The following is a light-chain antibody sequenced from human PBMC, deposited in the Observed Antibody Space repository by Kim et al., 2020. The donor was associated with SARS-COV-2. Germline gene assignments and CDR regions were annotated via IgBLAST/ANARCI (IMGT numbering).Light chain of an antibody. V-gene: IGKV3-20*01. CDR2: GAS. Sequence: SPGEGATLSCRASPRVSSSYLAWYPQKPGQAPRLLICGASSRATGIPDRFSGSGSGTDFTLTISRLEPEDFAVYYCQQYGSSPRTCGQGTKVDIK. CDR3: QQYGSSPRT. CDR1: PRVSSSY. J-gene: IGKJ1*01.